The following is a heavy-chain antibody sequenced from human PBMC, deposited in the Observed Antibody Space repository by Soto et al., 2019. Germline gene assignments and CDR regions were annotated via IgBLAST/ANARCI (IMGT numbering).Heavy chain of an antibody. D-gene: IGHD3-3*01. CDR2: STPYNGNT. J-gene: IGHJ5*02. Sequence: QVQLVQSGAEVKKPGASVKVSCKASGYTFTSYGISWVRQAPGQGLEWMGWSTPYNGNTSYAQNLQGRVAMTTDTSTSTAYMELRSMRSDDTAVYYCARTYYDVWTGYYPHPWGQGTLVTVAS. V-gene: IGHV1-18*01. CDR3: ARTYYDVWTGYYPHP. CDR1: GYTFTSYG.